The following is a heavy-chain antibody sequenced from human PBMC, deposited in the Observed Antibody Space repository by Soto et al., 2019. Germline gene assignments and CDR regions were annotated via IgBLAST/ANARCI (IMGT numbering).Heavy chain of an antibody. Sequence: GASVKVSCKASGYTFTSYGISWVRQAPGQGLEWMGWISAYNGNTNYAQKLQGRVTMTTDTSTSTAYMELRSLRSDDTAVYYCARYYDFWSGYYTTGLDDWGQGTLVTVSS. CDR3: ARYYDFWSGYYTTGLDD. V-gene: IGHV1-18*01. D-gene: IGHD3-3*01. CDR1: GYTFTSYG. CDR2: ISAYNGNT. J-gene: IGHJ4*02.